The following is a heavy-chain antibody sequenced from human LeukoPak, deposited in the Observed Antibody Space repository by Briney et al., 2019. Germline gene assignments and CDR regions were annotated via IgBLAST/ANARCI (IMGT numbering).Heavy chain of an antibody. D-gene: IGHD6-19*01. Sequence: GGSLRLSCVVSGFTFSRYEMNWVRQAPGKGLEWVSAISASGRDTYYADSVKGRFTISRDNSKNTLYLQMNSLRAEDTAVYYCAKDEFGSGWYGGFDDWGQGTLVTVSS. V-gene: IGHV3-23*01. CDR2: ISASGRDT. CDR3: AKDEFGSGWYGGFDD. CDR1: GFTFSRYE. J-gene: IGHJ4*02.